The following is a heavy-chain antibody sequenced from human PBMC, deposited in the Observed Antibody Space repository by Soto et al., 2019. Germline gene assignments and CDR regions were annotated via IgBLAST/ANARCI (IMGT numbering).Heavy chain of an antibody. D-gene: IGHD2-2*01. Sequence: GGSLRLSCAASGFTFSSYAIIWIRQIPGKGLEWVSGLYGSGGGVHYADAVKGRFTISRDNSAYSVYLQMNNLRVEDSAIYYCAKADVAYAGVWLAHDWGQGTVVTVSS. J-gene: IGHJ4*02. CDR3: AKADVAYAGVWLAHD. CDR1: GFTFSSYA. V-gene: IGHV3-23*01. CDR2: LYGSGGGV.